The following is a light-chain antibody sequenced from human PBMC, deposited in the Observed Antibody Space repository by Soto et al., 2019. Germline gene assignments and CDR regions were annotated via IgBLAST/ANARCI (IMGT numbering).Light chain of an antibody. CDR1: QSISSY. V-gene: IGKV3-11*01. CDR3: QQRSNWPRT. J-gene: IGKJ1*01. CDR2: DSS. Sequence: EIVLTQSPATLSLSPGERATLSCRASQSISSYLAWYQQKPGQAPRLLIYDSSNRAAGITARFSGSGSGTDFTLTISSLEPEDFATYYCQQRSNWPRTFGQGTKVDIK.